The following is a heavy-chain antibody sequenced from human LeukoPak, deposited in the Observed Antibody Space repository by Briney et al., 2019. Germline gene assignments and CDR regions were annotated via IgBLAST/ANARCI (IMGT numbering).Heavy chain of an antibody. V-gene: IGHV3-21*01. D-gene: IGHD3-9*01. J-gene: IGHJ4*02. CDR3: ARDQYDILTGYYRSYFDY. CDR1: GVTFSSYS. Sequence: GGSLRLSCAASGVTFSSYSMNWVRQAPGKGLEWVSSISSSSSYIYYADSVKGRFTISRDNAKNSLYLQMNSLRAEDTAVYYCARDQYDILTGYYRSYFDYWGQGTLVAASS. CDR2: ISSSSSYI.